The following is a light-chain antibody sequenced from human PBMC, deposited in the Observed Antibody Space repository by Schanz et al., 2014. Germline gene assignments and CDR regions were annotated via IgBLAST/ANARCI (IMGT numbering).Light chain of an antibody. Sequence: QSALTQPPSVSGSPGQSVTISCTGTSSDIGSYNRVSWYQQPPGTAPKLLIYEVSYRPSGVPDRFSGSKSGNTASLTVSGLQAEDEADYYCSSYAGSNNPVVFGGGTKVTVL. CDR3: SSYAGSNNPVV. J-gene: IGLJ2*01. CDR1: SSDIGSYNR. CDR2: EVS. V-gene: IGLV2-18*02.